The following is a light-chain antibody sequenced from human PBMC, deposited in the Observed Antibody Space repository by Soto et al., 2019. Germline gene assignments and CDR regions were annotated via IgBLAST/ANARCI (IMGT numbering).Light chain of an antibody. CDR2: RNN. CDR1: SSNIGSNY. V-gene: IGLV1-47*01. Sequence: QSVLTQPPSASGTPGQRVTISCSGSSSNIGSNYVYWYQQLPGTAPKLLIYRNNQRPPGVPDRFSGSKSGTSASRAISGLRSEDEADYYCAAWDDSLSGVVFGGGTKLTVL. J-gene: IGLJ2*01. CDR3: AAWDDSLSGVV.